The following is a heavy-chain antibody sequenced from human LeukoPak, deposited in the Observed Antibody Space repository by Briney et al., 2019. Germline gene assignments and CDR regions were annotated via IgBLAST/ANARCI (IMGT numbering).Heavy chain of an antibody. V-gene: IGHV3-21*01. CDR3: ARRRQNSGSYSDAFDI. J-gene: IGHJ3*02. CDR1: GFTFSSYS. Sequence: GGSLRLSCAASGFTFSSYSMNWVRQAPGKGLEWVSSISSSSSYIYYADSLKGRFTISRDNAKNSLSLQMNSLRAEDTAVYYCARRRQNSGSYSDAFDIWGQGTVVTVSS. D-gene: IGHD1-26*01. CDR2: ISSSSSYI.